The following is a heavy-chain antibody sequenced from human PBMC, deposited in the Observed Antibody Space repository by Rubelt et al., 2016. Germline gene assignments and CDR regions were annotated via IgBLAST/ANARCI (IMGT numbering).Heavy chain of an antibody. CDR1: GFTFSNFA. V-gene: IGHV3-23*01. CDR3: AKRGGLYSSSPIDY. CDR2: ISGTGGST. Sequence: EVQLLASGGGLAQPGGSLRLSCAASGFTFSNFAMSWVRQAPGKGLEWVSGISGTGGSTYNADSVKGRFHISRDNSKNTLYLQMNSLSADDTAVYYCAKRGGLYSSSPIDYWGQRTLVTVSS. J-gene: IGHJ4*02. D-gene: IGHD6-6*01.